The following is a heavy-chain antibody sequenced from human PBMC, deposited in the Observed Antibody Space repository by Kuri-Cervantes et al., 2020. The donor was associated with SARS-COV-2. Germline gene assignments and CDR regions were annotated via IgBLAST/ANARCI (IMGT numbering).Heavy chain of an antibody. D-gene: IGHD4-17*01. CDR1: GFTFGDYA. Sequence: GGSLRLSCIGSGFTFGDYAMRWFRQAPGKGLEWVGFIRSKAHGGTTEYAASVKGRFTISRDDSKSIASLQMNSLKTEDTAVYYCTREDDYIDLELGFDYWGRGTLVTVSS. V-gene: IGHV3-49*03. CDR3: TREDDYIDLELGFDY. CDR2: IRSKAHGGTT. J-gene: IGHJ4*02.